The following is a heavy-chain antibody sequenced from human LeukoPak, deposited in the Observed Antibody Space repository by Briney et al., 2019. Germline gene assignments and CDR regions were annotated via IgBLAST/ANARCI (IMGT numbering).Heavy chain of an antibody. D-gene: IGHD1-1*01. Sequence: GASVKVSCKASGYTFTSYGSSWVRQAPGQGLEWMGWISAYNGNTNYAQKLQGRVTMTTDTSTSTAYMELRSLRSDDTAVYYCARDSSRYDLTYFDYWGQGTLVTVSS. CDR1: GYTFTSYG. CDR2: ISAYNGNT. V-gene: IGHV1-18*01. J-gene: IGHJ4*02. CDR3: ARDSSRYDLTYFDY.